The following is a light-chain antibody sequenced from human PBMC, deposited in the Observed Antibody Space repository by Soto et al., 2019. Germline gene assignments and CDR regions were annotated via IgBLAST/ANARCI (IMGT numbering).Light chain of an antibody. V-gene: IGKV3-20*01. CDR3: QQYSTFWT. Sequence: DIVLRQSPGTLSLSPGDRATLSCRASQSVSSTYLAWYQQKPGQAPRLLIYDASSRATGIPDRFSGSGSGTDFTLTISGVQPDDIATYYCQQYSTFWTFGQGTKVDIK. CDR1: QSVSSTY. J-gene: IGKJ1*01. CDR2: DAS.